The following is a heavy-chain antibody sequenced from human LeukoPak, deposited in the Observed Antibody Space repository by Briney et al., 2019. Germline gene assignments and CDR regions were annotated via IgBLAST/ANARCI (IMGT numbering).Heavy chain of an antibody. V-gene: IGHV3-7*01. J-gene: IGHJ4*02. CDR1: GFTLSTYW. D-gene: IGHD3-16*01. CDR2: INPDGSAK. CDR3: ASWGAGGNS. Sequence: GGSLRLSCEASGFTLSTYWMNWVRQVPGEGLEWVANINPDGSAKRYVDSVKGRFTIARDNADNSLSLQMNSLRAEDTAVYYCASWGAGGNSWGQGTLVTVSS.